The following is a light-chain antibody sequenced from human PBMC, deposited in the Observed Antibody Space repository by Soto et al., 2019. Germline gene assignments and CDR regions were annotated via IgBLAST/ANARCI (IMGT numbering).Light chain of an antibody. Sequence: QSVLTQPASVSGSPGQSITISCSGSSSDIGSHNYVSWYQQHPGKAPKLILYEVSYRPSGVSYRFSGSKSGNTASLTISGLQAEDESDYYCSSFASSGTPYVFGAGTKLTVL. CDR3: SSFASSGTPYV. J-gene: IGLJ1*01. CDR2: EVS. CDR1: SSDIGSHNY. V-gene: IGLV2-14*01.